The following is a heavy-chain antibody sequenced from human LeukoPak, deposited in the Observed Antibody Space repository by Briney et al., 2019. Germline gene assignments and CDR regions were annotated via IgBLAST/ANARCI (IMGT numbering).Heavy chain of an antibody. Sequence: PSETLSLTCTVSGGSISTYYWSWIRQPAGKGLEWIGRIYTSGSTNYNPSLKSRVTMSVDTSENQFSLRLSSVTAADTAVYYCARDSYDSSGITIHYYMDVWGKGTTVTVSS. CDR1: GGSISTYY. V-gene: IGHV4-4*07. CDR2: IYTSGST. D-gene: IGHD3-22*01. J-gene: IGHJ6*03. CDR3: ARDSYDSSGITIHYYMDV.